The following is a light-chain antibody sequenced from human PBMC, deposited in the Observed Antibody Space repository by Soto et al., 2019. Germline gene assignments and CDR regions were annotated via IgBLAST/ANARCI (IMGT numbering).Light chain of an antibody. CDR3: KQYNTYST. CDR2: DAS. V-gene: IGKV1-5*01. J-gene: IGKJ5*01. Sequence: IQLTQSPSSLSASVLYIVTITFRSSQSISSWLAWYQQKPGKAPKLLIYDASSLESGVPARFSGSGSGTEFTLTISSLQPDDFATYYCKQYNTYSTFGQGTRLEIK. CDR1: QSISSW.